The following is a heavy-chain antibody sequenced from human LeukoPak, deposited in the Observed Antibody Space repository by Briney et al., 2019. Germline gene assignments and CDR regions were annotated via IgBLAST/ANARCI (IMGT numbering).Heavy chain of an antibody. Sequence: PGGSLRLSCAASGFTFSSYAMHWVRQAPGKGLEWVAVISYDGNNKYYADSVKGRFTISRDNSKNTLYLQMNSLRAEDTAVYYCARGLYCGGDCYHFDYWDQGTLVTVSS. V-gene: IGHV3-30*04. CDR3: ARGLYCGGDCYHFDY. J-gene: IGHJ4*02. CDR2: ISYDGNNK. D-gene: IGHD2-21*02. CDR1: GFTFSSYA.